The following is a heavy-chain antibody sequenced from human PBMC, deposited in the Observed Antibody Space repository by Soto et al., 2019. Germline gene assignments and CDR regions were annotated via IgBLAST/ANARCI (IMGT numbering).Heavy chain of an antibody. Sequence: SVKVSCKASGGTFSSYAISWVRQAPGQGLEWMGGIIPIFGTANYAQKFQGRVTITADESTSTAHMELSSLRSEDTAIYYCARMASFGSLNWFDPWGQGTLVTVSS. CDR1: GGTFSSYA. D-gene: IGHD5-18*01. J-gene: IGHJ5*02. CDR2: IIPIFGTA. CDR3: ARMASFGSLNWFDP. V-gene: IGHV1-69*13.